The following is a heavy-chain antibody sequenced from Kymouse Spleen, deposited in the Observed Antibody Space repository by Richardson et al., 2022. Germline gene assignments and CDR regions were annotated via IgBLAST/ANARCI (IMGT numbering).Heavy chain of an antibody. CDR1: GFTFSSYG. V-gene: IGHV3-33*01. Sequence: QVQLVESGGGVVQPGRSLRLSCAASGFTFSSYGMHWVRQAPGKGLEWVAVIWYDGSNKYYADSVKGRFTISRDNSKNTLYLQMNSLRAEDTAVYYCARGDYYGSGSGDYWGQGTLVTVSS. D-gene: IGHD3-10*01. CDR3: ARGDYYGSGSGDY. J-gene: IGHJ4*02. CDR2: IWYDGSNK.